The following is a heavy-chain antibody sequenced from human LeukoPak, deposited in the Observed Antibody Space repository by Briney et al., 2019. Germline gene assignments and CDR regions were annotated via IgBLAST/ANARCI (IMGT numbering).Heavy chain of an antibody. CDR3: ARGSGSFSGGFDY. Sequence: PGRSLRLSCAASGFTFSSYGMHWVRQTPGKGLEWVAIIWSDGSNKYYADSVKGRFTISRDNSKNTLYLQMNSLRAEDTAVYCCARGSGSFSGGFDYWGQGTLVTVSS. CDR2: IWSDGSNK. CDR1: GFTFSSYG. J-gene: IGHJ4*02. V-gene: IGHV3-33*01. D-gene: IGHD1-26*01.